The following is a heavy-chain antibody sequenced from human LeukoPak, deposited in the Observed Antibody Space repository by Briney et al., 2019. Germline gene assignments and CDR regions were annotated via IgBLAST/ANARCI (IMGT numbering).Heavy chain of an antibody. J-gene: IGHJ4*02. D-gene: IGHD1-26*01. Sequence: GGSLRLSCAASGFIVEDYAMHWVRQAPGKGLEWVSGISWNSGSIGYADSVKGRFTISRDNAKNSLYLQMNSLRAEDTALYYCAKDQSGTSPPWGSDQWGQGTQVTVSS. V-gene: IGHV3-9*01. CDR1: GFIVEDYA. CDR2: ISWNSGSI. CDR3: AKDQSGTSPPWGSDQ.